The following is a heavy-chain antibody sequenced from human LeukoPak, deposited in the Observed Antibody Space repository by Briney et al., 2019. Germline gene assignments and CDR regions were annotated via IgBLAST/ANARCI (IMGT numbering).Heavy chain of an antibody. D-gene: IGHD3-10*01. CDR1: GGTFSSYA. J-gene: IGHJ4*02. V-gene: IGHV1-69*05. CDR2: IIPIFGTA. CDR3: ARAPGSYGSGIDY. Sequence: ASVKVSCKASGGTFSSYAISWVRQAPGQGLEWMGGIIPIFGTANYAQKFQGRVTITTDESTSTAYMELSSPRSEDTAVYYCARAPGSYGSGIDYWGQGTLVTVSS.